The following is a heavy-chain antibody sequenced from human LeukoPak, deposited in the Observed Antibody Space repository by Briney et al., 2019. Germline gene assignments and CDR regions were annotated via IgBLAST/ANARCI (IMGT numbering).Heavy chain of an antibody. CDR2: IYPDDSDT. J-gene: IGHJ4*02. CDR3: ARSIYGSGSFSGFDY. Sequence: GESLKISCKGSGYSFTTYWIAWVRQMPGKGLEWMGIIYPDDSDTRYSPSFQGQVTISADKSINIAYLQWSSLKASDTAMYYCARSIYGSGSFSGFDYWGQGTLVTVSS. D-gene: IGHD3-10*01. CDR1: GYSFTTYW. V-gene: IGHV5-51*01.